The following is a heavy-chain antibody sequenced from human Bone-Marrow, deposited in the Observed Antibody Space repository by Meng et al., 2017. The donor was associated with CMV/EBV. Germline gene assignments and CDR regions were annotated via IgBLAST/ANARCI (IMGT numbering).Heavy chain of an antibody. D-gene: IGHD3-16*01. CDR3: ARDTLNFDY. CDR2: IKQDGSEK. Sequence: GESLKISCAASGFTFSSYGMHWVRQAPGKGLEWVANIKQDGSEKYYVDSVKGRFTISRDNAKNSLYLQMNSLRAEDTAVYYCARDTLNFDYWGQGTLVTVSS. CDR1: GFTFSSYG. J-gene: IGHJ4*02. V-gene: IGHV3-7*01.